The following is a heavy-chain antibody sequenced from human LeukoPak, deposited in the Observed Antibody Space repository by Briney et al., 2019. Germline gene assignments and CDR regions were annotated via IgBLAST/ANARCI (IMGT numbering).Heavy chain of an antibody. CDR3: ARWEGGSYYVFVY. D-gene: IGHD1-26*01. CDR1: GGSFSGYY. J-gene: IGHJ4*02. CDR2: INHSGST. Sequence: KPSETLSLTCAVSGGSFSGYYWSWIRQPPGKGLEWIGDINHSGSTKYNPSLKSRVTTSVDPSKNQFALKLSSVTAADTAVYYCARWEGGSYYVFVYWGEGTLVTVS. V-gene: IGHV4-34*01.